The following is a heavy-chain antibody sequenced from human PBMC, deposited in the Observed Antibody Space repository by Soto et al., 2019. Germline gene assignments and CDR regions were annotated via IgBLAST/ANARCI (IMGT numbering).Heavy chain of an antibody. V-gene: IGHV1-46*03. Sequence: ASAKVSCKASGYTFTSYYMHWVRQAPGQGLEWMGIINPSGGSTSYAQKFQGRVTMTRDTSTSTVYMELSSLRSEDTAVYYCARDLYCSSTSCRYFDYWGQGTLVTVSS. CDR1: GYTFTSYY. J-gene: IGHJ4*02. CDR3: ARDLYCSSTSCRYFDY. D-gene: IGHD2-2*01. CDR2: INPSGGST.